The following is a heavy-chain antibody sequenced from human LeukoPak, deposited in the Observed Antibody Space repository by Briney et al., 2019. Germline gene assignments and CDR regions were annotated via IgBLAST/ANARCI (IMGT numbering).Heavy chain of an antibody. V-gene: IGHV1-69*01. CDR1: GGTFSSYA. CDR2: IIPIFGTA. J-gene: IGHJ3*02. Sequence: VASVKVSCKASGGTFSSYATSWVRQAPGQGLEWMGGIIPIFGTANYAQKFQGRVTITADESTSRAYMELSSLRSEDTAVYYCARDIENSGYEKDAFDIWGQGTMVTVSS. CDR3: ARDIENSGYEKDAFDI. D-gene: IGHD5-12*01.